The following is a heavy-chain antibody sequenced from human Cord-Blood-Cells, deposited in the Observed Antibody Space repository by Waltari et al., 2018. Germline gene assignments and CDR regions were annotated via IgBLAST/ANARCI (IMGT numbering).Heavy chain of an antibody. CDR3: ARDGEVIGSSWAFDI. Sequence: QVQLVQSGAEVKKTGSSVTVSCKASGGTFSSSAISWVRPAPGQGLEWRGGIIPIFGTANYAQKFQGRVTITADEATSTAYRELSSLRSEDTAVYYWARDGEVIGSSWAFDIWGQGTMVTVSS. D-gene: IGHD6-6*01. J-gene: IGHJ3*02. CDR1: GGTFSSSA. CDR2: IIPIFGTA. V-gene: IGHV1-69*01.